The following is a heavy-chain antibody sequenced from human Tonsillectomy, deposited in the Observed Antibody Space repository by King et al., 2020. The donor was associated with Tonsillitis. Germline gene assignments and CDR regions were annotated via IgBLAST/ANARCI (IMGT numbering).Heavy chain of an antibody. CDR1: GFTVSSNY. D-gene: IGHD6-19*01. J-gene: IGHJ3*02. CDR2: IYSGGST. Sequence: VQLVESGGGLVQPGGSLRLSRAASGFTVSSNYMSWVRQAPGKGLEWVSVIYSGGSTYYADSVKGRFTISRDNSKNTLYLQMNSLRAEDTAVYYCARARQQQWLPPSDDAFDIWGQGTMVTVSS. CDR3: ARARQQQWLPPSDDAFDI. V-gene: IGHV3-66*01.